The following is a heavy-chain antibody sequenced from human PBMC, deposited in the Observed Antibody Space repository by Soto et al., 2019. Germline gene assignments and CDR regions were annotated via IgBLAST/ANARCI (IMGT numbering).Heavy chain of an antibody. V-gene: IGHV4-34*01. Sequence: SKTLYLSCAVSGGSISGGYYYWSWIRQPPGKGLEWIGEINHSGSTNHNPSLKSRVTISVDTSKNQFSLKLSSVTAAGTAVYYCARVWARGFGELFFDYWGQGTLVPVSA. CDR2: INHSGST. CDR1: GGSISGGYYY. D-gene: IGHD3-10*01. J-gene: IGHJ4*02. CDR3: ARVWARGFGELFFDY.